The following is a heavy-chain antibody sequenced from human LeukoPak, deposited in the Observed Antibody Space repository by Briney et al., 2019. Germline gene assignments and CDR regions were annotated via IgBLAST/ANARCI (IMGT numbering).Heavy chain of an antibody. J-gene: IGHJ4*02. Sequence: RASETLSLTCTVSGGSISSSSYYWGWVRQPPGKGLEWIGSIYYSGSTYYNPSLKSRVTISVDTSKNQFSLKLSSVTAADTAVYYCARDGSGLDYWGQGTLVAVSS. CDR1: GGSISSSSYY. V-gene: IGHV4-39*07. CDR3: ARDGSGLDY. CDR2: IYYSGST.